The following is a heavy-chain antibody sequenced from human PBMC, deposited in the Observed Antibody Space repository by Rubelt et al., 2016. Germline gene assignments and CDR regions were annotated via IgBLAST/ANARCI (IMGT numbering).Heavy chain of an antibody. V-gene: IGHV4-38-2*02. Sequence: QVQLQESGPGLVRPSETLSLSCSVSGYSISSGYYWGWVRQPPGKGLEWIGSVYHRGNVFYSPSLKSRATIVMDTSKNQFSLSLTSWSAAETAPDYWARLEGYCRTSDCVPDQFDIWGQGTVVIVSS. CDR3: ARLEGYCRTSDCVPDQFDI. CDR2: VYHRGNV. CDR1: GYSISSGYY. J-gene: IGHJ3*02. D-gene: IGHD2-15*01.